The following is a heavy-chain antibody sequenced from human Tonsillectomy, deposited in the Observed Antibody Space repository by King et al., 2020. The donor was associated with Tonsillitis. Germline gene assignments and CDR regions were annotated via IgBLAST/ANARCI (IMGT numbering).Heavy chain of an antibody. D-gene: IGHD3-10*01. J-gene: IGHJ3*02. Sequence: VQLVPSGGEVKKPGASVKVSCKASGYPFTTYGISWVRQAPGQGLEWMGWMSAYSGNADYAQRFQGRVTMGTDTSTSTAYMELRSLRSDDTAVYYCAHYHGSGSYYLAFDIWGQGTMVIVS. CDR3: AHYHGSGSYYLAFDI. CDR1: GYPFTTYG. V-gene: IGHV1-18*01. CDR2: MSAYSGNA.